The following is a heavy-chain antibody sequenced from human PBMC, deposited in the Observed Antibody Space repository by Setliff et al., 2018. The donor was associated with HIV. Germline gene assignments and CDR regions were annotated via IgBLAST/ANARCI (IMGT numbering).Heavy chain of an antibody. CDR3: TRDTGGGGFPMDV. Sequence: SETLSLTCSVSGDSISSGAYYWSWIRQHPVKGLEWIGYIFSSGITYYSPSLHSRVTIPLDTSKNQFSLNLTSITAADTAVYYCTRDTGGGGFPMDVWGKGTTVTVSS. CDR1: GDSISSGAYY. J-gene: IGHJ6*03. V-gene: IGHV4-31*03. D-gene: IGHD2-15*01. CDR2: IFSSGIT.